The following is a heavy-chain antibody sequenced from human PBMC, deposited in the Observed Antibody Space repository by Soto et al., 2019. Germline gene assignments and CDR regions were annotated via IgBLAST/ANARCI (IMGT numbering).Heavy chain of an antibody. V-gene: IGHV3-33*01. CDR3: ARHSVENTRLRCFDY. Sequence: QVQLVESGGGVVQPGRSLRLSCAASRFTFSDFGMHWVRQAPGKGLEWVAVIWYDGSNKYYVDSVKGRFTISRDNSKNNLNQQMYIQMADDTAVYYAARHSVENTRLRCFDYWGRGTLVTVSS. CDR2: IWYDGSNK. J-gene: IGHJ4*02. D-gene: IGHD1-1*01. CDR1: RFTFSDFG.